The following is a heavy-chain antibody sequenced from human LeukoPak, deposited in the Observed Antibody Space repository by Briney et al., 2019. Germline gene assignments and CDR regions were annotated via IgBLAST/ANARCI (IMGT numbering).Heavy chain of an antibody. V-gene: IGHV3-53*01. CDR3: AGDKTTGGWYEFDY. J-gene: IGHJ4*02. D-gene: IGHD6-19*01. Sequence: QPGGSLRLSCAASGFTFSSYEMNWVRQAPGKGLECVSVISNDGDTYYADSVKGRFTISRDTSKNTVSLQMNSLRAEDTAVYYCAGDKTTGGWYEFDYWGQGTLVTVSS. CDR1: GFTFSSYE. CDR2: ISNDGDT.